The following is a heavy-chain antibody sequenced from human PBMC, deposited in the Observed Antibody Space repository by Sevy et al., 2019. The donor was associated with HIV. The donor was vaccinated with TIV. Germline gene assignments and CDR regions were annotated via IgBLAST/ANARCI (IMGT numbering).Heavy chain of an antibody. J-gene: IGHJ6*03. CDR3: ARGGDYGDYYYYYMDV. CDR1: GYSFTSYW. Sequence: GESLKISCKGSGYSFTSYWIGWVRQMPGKGLEWMGIIYPGDSDTRYSPSFQGQVTISADKSISTAYLQWSSLKASDTAMYYCARGGDYGDYYYYYMDVWGKGTTVTVSS. D-gene: IGHD4-17*01. CDR2: IYPGDSDT. V-gene: IGHV5-51*01.